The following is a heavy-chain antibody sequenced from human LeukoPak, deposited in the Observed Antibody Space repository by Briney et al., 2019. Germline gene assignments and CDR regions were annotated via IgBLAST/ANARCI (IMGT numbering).Heavy chain of an antibody. CDR2: IYYSGSA. V-gene: IGHV4-39*01. Sequence: SSETLSLTCTVSGDSISSSTYYWGWIRQPPGKGLEWIGSIYYSGSAYYNPSLKSRVTISVDTSKNQFSLKLNSVTAADTAVYYCARQPTYYYYYMDVWGQGTTVTVSS. CDR1: GDSISSSTYY. CDR3: ARQPTYYYYYMDV. J-gene: IGHJ6*03.